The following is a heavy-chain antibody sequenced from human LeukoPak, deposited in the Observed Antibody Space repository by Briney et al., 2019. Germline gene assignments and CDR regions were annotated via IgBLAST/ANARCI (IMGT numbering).Heavy chain of an antibody. CDR3: AREGSMTARPFVSIDY. Sequence: ETLSLTCTVSGGSIRTYYWSWLRQPAGKALEWIGRIHTSGSTDYNPSLESRVSMSVDTSKNQFSLKLRSVTAADTAVYYCAREGSMTARPFVSIDYWGQGTLVTVSS. V-gene: IGHV4-4*07. J-gene: IGHJ4*02. CDR2: IHTSGST. CDR1: GGSIRTYY. D-gene: IGHD6-6*01.